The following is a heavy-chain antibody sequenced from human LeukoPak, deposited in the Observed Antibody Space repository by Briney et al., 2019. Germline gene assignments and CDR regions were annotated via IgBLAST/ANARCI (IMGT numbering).Heavy chain of an antibody. CDR1: GYTFTDYY. CDR3: ATGAYSGSLDY. V-gene: IGHV1-69-2*01. Sequence: GASVKISCXVSGYTFTDYYMHWVQQARGKGLEWMGLVDPEDGETIYAEKFQGRVTITADTSTDTAYMELSSVRSEDTAVYYCATGAYSGSLDYWGQGTLVTISS. J-gene: IGHJ4*02. CDR2: VDPEDGET. D-gene: IGHD1-26*01.